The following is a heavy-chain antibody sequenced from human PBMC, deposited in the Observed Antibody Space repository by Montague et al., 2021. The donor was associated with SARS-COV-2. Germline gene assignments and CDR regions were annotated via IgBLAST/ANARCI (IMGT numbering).Heavy chain of an antibody. J-gene: IGHJ4*02. Sequence: TLSLTCTVSGGSISSDIYYWSWIRQPAGKGLEWIGRIYTSGTTDYNFSLKSRVTISVDTSKNQFSLKLTSVTAADTAVYYCARAHSGSCAHLDNWGQGSLVTVSS. CDR2: IYTSGTT. V-gene: IGHV4-61*02. CDR1: GGSISSDIYY. CDR3: ARAHSGSCAHLDN. D-gene: IGHD5-12*01.